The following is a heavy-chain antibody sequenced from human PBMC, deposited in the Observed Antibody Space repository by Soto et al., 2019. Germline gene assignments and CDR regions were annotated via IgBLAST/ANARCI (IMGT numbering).Heavy chain of an antibody. CDR2: VTPSSGEA. CDR3: ARVPILGPTGDFDY. V-gene: IGHV1-2*02. J-gene: IGHJ4*02. D-gene: IGHD1-26*01. CDR1: GYTFTDYH. Sequence: QVHLVQSGAEVKRPGDSVKVSCQASGYTFTDYHIHWVRQAPGQGLEWMGRVTPSSGEAYYSPKFQGRVTLTRDTSISTAYMELTTLKFDATAVFYCARVPILGPTGDFDYWGQGTLATVSS.